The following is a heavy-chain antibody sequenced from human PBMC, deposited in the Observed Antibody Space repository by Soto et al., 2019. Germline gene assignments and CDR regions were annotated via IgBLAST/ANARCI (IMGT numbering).Heavy chain of an antibody. CDR3: TRGPSGDKVDY. Sequence: SETLSLTCTVSGGSISSGDYYWSWIRQPPGKGLEWIGYIYYSGSTYNNPSLKSRVTISLDTSKNQFSLKLTSVSAADTAVYYCTRGPSGDKVDYWGPGTLVTVSS. V-gene: IGHV4-30-4*01. D-gene: IGHD7-27*01. CDR1: GGSISSGDYY. CDR2: IYYSGST. J-gene: IGHJ4*02.